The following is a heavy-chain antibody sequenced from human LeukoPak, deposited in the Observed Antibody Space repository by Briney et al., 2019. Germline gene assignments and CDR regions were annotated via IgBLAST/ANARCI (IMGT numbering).Heavy chain of an antibody. CDR1: GGSISSSNW. J-gene: IGHJ4*02. Sequence: SETLSLTCAVSGGSISSSNWWSWVRQPPGKGLEWIGEIYHSGSTNYNPSLKSRVTISVDKSKNQFSLKLSSVTAADTAVYYCAGVGSSSWIFDYWGQGTLVTVSS. D-gene: IGHD6-13*01. CDR3: AGVGSSSWIFDY. V-gene: IGHV4-4*02. CDR2: IYHSGST.